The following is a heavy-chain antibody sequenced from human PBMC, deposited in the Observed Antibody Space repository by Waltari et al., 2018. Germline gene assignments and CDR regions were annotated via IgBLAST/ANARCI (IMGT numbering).Heavy chain of an antibody. J-gene: IGHJ4*02. D-gene: IGHD4-4*01. CDR3: AKDSYSKGDY. V-gene: IGHV3-7*03. CDR2: INPDGSVK. CDR1: GVTFSSFW. Sequence: EVQLVESGGGLVQPGGSLRLSCAASGVTFSSFWMSGVRQAPGKGLDWLANINPDGSVKNYVDSVKGRFTISRDSAKNSLYLQMNSLRAEDTAVYYCAKDSYSKGDYWGQGTLLTVSS.